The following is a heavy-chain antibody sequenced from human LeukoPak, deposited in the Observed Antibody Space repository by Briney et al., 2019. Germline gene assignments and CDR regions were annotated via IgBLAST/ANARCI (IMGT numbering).Heavy chain of an antibody. Sequence: PGGSLRLSCAASGFTFSSYAMHWSGQVQGRGWGGVELISYDGSNKYYADSVKGRFTISRDNSKNSLYLQMNSLRAEDTALYYCAKDKFEQWLAAGLFDYWGQGTLVTVSS. CDR1: GFTFSSYA. V-gene: IGHV3-30-3*01. J-gene: IGHJ4*02. D-gene: IGHD6-19*01. CDR3: AKDKFEQWLAAGLFDY. CDR2: ISYDGSNK.